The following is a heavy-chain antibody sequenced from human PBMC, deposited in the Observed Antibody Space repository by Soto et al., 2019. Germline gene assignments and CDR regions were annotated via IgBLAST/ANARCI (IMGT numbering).Heavy chain of an antibody. CDR2: IIPIFGTA. Sequence: WASVKVSCKASGGTFSSSAISWVRQAPGQWLEWMGGIIPIFGTANYSPSFQGHVTISADKSISTAYLQWSSLKASDTAMYYCTRQSETYYDSSGYYFDYWGQGTLVTVSS. CDR1: GGTFSSSA. J-gene: IGHJ4*02. CDR3: TRQSETYYDSSGYYFDY. V-gene: IGHV1-69*06. D-gene: IGHD3-22*01.